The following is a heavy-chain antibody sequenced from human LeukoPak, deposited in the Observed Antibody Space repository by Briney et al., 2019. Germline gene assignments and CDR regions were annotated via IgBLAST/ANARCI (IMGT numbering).Heavy chain of an antibody. CDR2: IKQDGSEK. J-gene: IGHJ3*02. D-gene: IGHD6-13*01. CDR3: ARPAYSAAAAGGVFDI. CDR1: GFTFSRFW. Sequence: GGSLRLSCAASGFTFSRFWMSWVRQAPGKGLEWVANIKQDGSEKYYVDSVKGRFTISRDNAKNSLYLQMNSLRAEDTAVYCCARPAYSAAAAGGVFDIWGQGTMVTVSS. V-gene: IGHV3-7*01.